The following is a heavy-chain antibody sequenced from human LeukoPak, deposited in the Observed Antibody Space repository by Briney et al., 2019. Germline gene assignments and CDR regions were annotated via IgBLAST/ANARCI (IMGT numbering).Heavy chain of an antibody. J-gene: IGHJ3*02. D-gene: IGHD5-12*01. Sequence: GGSLRLSCGGSGFTFSDYWMNWVRQAPGKGLEWVANIKQDGSEKNYVDSVRGRFTISRDNAKNTLYLQMNSLRAEDTAVYYCARETSGYATTRDRREYGAFDIWGQGTMVTVSS. CDR2: IKQDGSEK. CDR1: GFTFSDYW. V-gene: IGHV3-7*03. CDR3: ARETSGYATTRDRREYGAFDI.